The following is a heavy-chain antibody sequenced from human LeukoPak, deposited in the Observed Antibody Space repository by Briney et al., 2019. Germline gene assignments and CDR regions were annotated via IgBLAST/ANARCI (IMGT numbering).Heavy chain of an antibody. CDR3: AKDYTSHYYDSTGRPRGYFQH. V-gene: IGHV3-23*01. Sequence: GGSLRLSCAASGFTFSSYAMSWVRQAPGKGLEWVSAISGSGGSTYYADSVKGRFTISRDNSKNMLYLQMNSLRAEDTAVYYCAKDYTSHYYDSTGRPRGYFQHWGQGTLVTVSS. CDR1: GFTFSSYA. D-gene: IGHD3-22*01. CDR2: ISGSGGST. J-gene: IGHJ1*01.